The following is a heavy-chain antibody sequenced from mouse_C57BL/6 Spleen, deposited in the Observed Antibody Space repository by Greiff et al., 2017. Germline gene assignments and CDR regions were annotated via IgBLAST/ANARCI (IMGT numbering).Heavy chain of an antibody. CDR2: IHPNSGST. CDR1: GYTFTSYW. V-gene: IGHV1-64*01. CDR3: AEITTGRYFDV. D-gene: IGHD1-1*01. J-gene: IGHJ1*03. Sequence: QVQLQQSGAELVKPGASVKLSCKASGYTFTSYWMHWVKQRPGQGLEWIGMIHPNSGSTNYNEKFKSKATLTVDKSSSTAYMQLSSLTSEDSAVYYCAEITTGRYFDVWGTGTTVTVSS.